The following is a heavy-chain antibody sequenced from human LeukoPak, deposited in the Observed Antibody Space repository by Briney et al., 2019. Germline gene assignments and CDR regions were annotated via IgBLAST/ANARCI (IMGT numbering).Heavy chain of an antibody. CDR2: MNPDTGNT. Sequence: ASVKVSCKASGYTFTSYDINWVRQATGQELEWMGWMNPDTGNTGYAQKFQGRVTITRNTSISTAYMQLSSLRSEDTAVYYCTRVPVYSLTAYRYFDLWGRGTLLTVSS. CDR1: GYTFTSYD. V-gene: IGHV1-8*02. J-gene: IGHJ2*01. CDR3: TRVPVYSLTAYRYFDL. D-gene: IGHD3-9*01.